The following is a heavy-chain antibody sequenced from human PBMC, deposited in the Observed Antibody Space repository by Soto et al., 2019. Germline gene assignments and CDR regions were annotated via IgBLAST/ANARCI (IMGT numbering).Heavy chain of an antibody. CDR2: IYYTETT. CDR3: ARVNRSGWLRWFDP. Sequence: SETLSLTCTVSGDSIGSYYWSWIRQPPGKGLEWIGYIYYTETTNYNPSLKSRVTISVDTSKNQFSLKLSSVTAADTAVYYCARVNRSGWLRWFDPWGRGTLVTVSS. V-gene: IGHV4-59*01. D-gene: IGHD6-19*01. CDR1: GDSIGSYY. J-gene: IGHJ5*02.